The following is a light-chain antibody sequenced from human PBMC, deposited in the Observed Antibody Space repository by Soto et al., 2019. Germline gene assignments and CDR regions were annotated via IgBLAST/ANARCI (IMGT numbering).Light chain of an antibody. Sequence: QSALTQPASVSGSPGQSITISCTGTSSDVGDFHYVSWYQQHPGKAPKLMIYDVGNRPSGVSIRFSGSKSGSTASLTISGLEAEDEADYYCSSFSSSTTRVFGTGTKVTV. V-gene: IGLV2-14*01. CDR2: DVG. CDR3: SSFSSSTTRV. CDR1: SSDVGDFHY. J-gene: IGLJ1*01.